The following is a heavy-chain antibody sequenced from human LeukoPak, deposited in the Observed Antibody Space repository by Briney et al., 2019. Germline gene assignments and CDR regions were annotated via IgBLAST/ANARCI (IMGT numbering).Heavy chain of an antibody. Sequence: GGSLRLSCAASGFTFSSYWMHWVRQAPGKGLVWVSRINSDGSSTSYADSVKGRFTISRDNAKNTLYLQMNSLRAEDTAVYYCARDEAYYDILTGYYYGMDVWGQGTTVTDSS. CDR2: INSDGSST. D-gene: IGHD3-9*01. CDR1: GFTFSSYW. CDR3: ARDEAYYDILTGYYYGMDV. V-gene: IGHV3-74*01. J-gene: IGHJ6*02.